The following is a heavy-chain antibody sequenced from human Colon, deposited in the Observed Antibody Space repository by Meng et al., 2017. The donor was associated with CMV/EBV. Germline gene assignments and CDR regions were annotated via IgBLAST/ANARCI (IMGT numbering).Heavy chain of an antibody. CDR3: TRLLWFGEFDS. V-gene: IGHV3-74*01. J-gene: IGHJ4*02. CDR2: VNSDGSRV. D-gene: IGHD3-10*01. Sequence: CEVSGFSFTNYWMHWVRQAPGKGLDWVARVNSDGSRVSYADSVKGRFTISRDEATNTLFLQMNSLRVEDTAVYYCTRLLWFGEFDSWGQGTLVTVSS. CDR1: GFSFTNYW.